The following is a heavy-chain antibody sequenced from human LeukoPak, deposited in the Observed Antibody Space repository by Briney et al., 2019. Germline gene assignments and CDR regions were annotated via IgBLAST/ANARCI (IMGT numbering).Heavy chain of an antibody. D-gene: IGHD3-3*01. CDR3: ARGDPIYDFWSGGDH. Sequence: GGSLRLSCAASGSGFTFNNYWMHWVRQAPGKGLVWVSRINADGSTTSYADSVKGRFSISRDNARNLLFLQMNSLRVEDTAVYYCARGDPIYDFWSGGDHWGQGSLVSVSS. J-gene: IGHJ4*02. CDR2: INADGSTT. CDR1: GSGFTFNNYW. V-gene: IGHV3-74*01.